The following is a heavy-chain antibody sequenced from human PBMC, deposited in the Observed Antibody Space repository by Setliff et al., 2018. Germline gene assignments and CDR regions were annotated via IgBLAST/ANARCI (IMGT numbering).Heavy chain of an antibody. Sequence: GASVKVSCKASGYTFTNYGISWVRQAPGQGLEWMGWISAYNGNTNYSQRFQGRVTITRDTSASTAYMELSSLRSEDTAVYYCAKVEGYSSSWFPLDYWGQGTLVTVSS. CDR3: AKVEGYSSSWFPLDY. CDR2: ISAYNGNT. V-gene: IGHV1-18*01. CDR1: GYTFTNYG. J-gene: IGHJ4*02. D-gene: IGHD6-13*01.